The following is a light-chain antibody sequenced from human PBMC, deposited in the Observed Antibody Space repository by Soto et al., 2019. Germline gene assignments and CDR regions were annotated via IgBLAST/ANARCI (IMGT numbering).Light chain of an antibody. CDR2: GAS. J-gene: IGKJ4*01. V-gene: IGKV3-15*01. CDR1: QSISNN. Sequence: EIVMTQSPATLSVSPGERATLSCRASQSISNNVAWYQQKPGQAPRLLIFGASTRATGVPARFSGSRSGAEFTLTISSLQSEDFAVYYCQQYNDWPPLTFGGGTKVDIK. CDR3: QQYNDWPPLT.